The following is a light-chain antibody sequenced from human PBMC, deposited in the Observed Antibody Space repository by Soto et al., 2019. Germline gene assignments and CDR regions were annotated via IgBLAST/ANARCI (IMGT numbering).Light chain of an antibody. CDR1: RGIGST. V-gene: IGKV3-15*01. CDR2: DTS. CDR3: QHYVTWPLA. Sequence: EVVMTQSPATLSVSPGERATLSCRASRGIGSTLAWYQQKPGQTPRLLIYDTSTRATGVPGRFIGSRSGTESTLTITSLQSEDFAIYYCQHYVTWPLAFGGGTRVENK. J-gene: IGKJ4*01.